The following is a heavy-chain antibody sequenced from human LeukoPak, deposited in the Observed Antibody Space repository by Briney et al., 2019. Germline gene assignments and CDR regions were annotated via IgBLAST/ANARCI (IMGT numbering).Heavy chain of an antibody. D-gene: IGHD3-22*01. V-gene: IGHV1-18*01. CDR2: ISAYNGNT. J-gene: IGHJ5*02. CDR3: ARDRYYDSSGYGWFDP. Sequence: ASVKVSCKASGYTFTSYGISWVRQAPGQGLEWMGWISAYNGNTNYAQKLQGRVTMTTDTSTSTAYMELRSLRSDDTAVYYCARDRYYDSSGYGWFDPWGQETLVTVSS. CDR1: GYTFTSYG.